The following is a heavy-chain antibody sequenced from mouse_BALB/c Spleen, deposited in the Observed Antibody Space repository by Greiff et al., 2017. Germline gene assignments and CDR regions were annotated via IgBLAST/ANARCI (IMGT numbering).Heavy chain of an antibody. CDR2: INSNGGST. D-gene: IGHD2-4*01. Sequence: EVKVVESGGGLVQPGGSLKLSCAASGFTFSSYGMSWVRQTPDKRLELVATINSNGGSTYYPDSVKGRFTISRDNAKNTLYLQMSSLKSEDTAMYNCACDWSVTYYDYVPWFAYWGQGTLVTVSA. J-gene: IGHJ3*01. V-gene: IGHV5-6-3*01. CDR1: GFTFSSYG. CDR3: ACDWSVTYYDYVPWFAY.